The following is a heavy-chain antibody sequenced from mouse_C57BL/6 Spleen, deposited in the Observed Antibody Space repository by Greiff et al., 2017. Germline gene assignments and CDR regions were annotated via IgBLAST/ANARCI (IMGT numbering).Heavy chain of an antibody. Sequence: QVQLQQSGPELVKPGASVKISCKASGYAFSSSWMNWVKQRPGKGLEWIGRIYPGDGDTNYNGKLKGKATLTADKSSSTAYMQLRSLTSEDSAVDFFARASHFDCWGQGTTLTVAT. CDR2: IYPGDGDT. CDR1: GYAFSSSW. V-gene: IGHV1-82*01. CDR3: ARASHFDC. J-gene: IGHJ2*01.